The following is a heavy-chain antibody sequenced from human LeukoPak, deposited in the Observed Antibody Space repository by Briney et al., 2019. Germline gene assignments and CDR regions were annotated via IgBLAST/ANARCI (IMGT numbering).Heavy chain of an antibody. V-gene: IGHV3-48*01. CDR1: GFSFSNYA. CDR2: ISGSSATI. J-gene: IGHJ6*03. CDR3: ARDPSRGYNYYSYMDV. D-gene: IGHD6-13*01. Sequence: PGGSLRLSCAASGFSFSNYAMNWVRQAPGKGLEWVSCISGSSATIYYADSVEGRFTISRDKAKNSLYLQMNSLRAEDTAVYYCARDPSRGYNYYSYMDVWGKGTTVTVSS.